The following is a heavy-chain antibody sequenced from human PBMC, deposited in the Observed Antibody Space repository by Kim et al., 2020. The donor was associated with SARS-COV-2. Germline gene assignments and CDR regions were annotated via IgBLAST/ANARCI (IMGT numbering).Heavy chain of an antibody. Sequence: ASVKVSCKASGYTFTGYYMHWVRQAPGQGLEWMGWINPNSGGTNYAQKFQGRVTMTRDTSISTAYMELSRLRSDDTAVYYCAREGLIVVVPDAFDIWGQGTMVTVSS. D-gene: IGHD3-22*01. CDR1: GYTFTGYY. J-gene: IGHJ3*02. CDR2: INPNSGGT. V-gene: IGHV1-2*02. CDR3: AREGLIVVVPDAFDI.